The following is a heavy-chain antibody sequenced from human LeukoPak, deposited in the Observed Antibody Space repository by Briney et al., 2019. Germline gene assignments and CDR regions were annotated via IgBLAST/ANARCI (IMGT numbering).Heavy chain of an antibody. CDR2: ISSSSSYI. CDR3: ARAPGDCSSTSCYPVGY. Sequence: KAGGSLRLSCAASGFTFSSYSMNWVRQAPGKGLEWVSSISSSSSYIYYADSVKGRFTISRDNAKNSLYLQMNSLRAEDTAVYYCARAPGDCSSTSCYPVGYWGQGTLVTVSS. J-gene: IGHJ4*02. CDR1: GFTFSSYS. D-gene: IGHD2-2*01. V-gene: IGHV3-21*01.